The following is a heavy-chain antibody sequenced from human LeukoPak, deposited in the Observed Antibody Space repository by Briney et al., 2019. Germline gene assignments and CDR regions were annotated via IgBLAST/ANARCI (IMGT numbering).Heavy chain of an antibody. CDR3: ARDTSPSSRSSYFDALDM. V-gene: IGHV3-7*01. J-gene: IGHJ3*02. CDR1: GFTFRNDW. CDR2: INQDGTKK. Sequence: PGGSLRLSCATPGFTFRNDWVTWVRQAQGKGLEWVANINQDGTKKNYVDSVKGRFTISRDNTKNSLFLQMNSLRAEDTAIYYCARDTSPSSRSSYFDALDMWGQGTMVTVSS. D-gene: IGHD6-13*01.